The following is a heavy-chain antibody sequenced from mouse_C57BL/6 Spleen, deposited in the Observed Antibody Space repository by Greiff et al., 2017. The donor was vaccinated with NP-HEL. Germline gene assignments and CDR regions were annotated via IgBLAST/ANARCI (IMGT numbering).Heavy chain of an antibody. CDR1: GFTFSDYG. J-gene: IGHJ2*01. D-gene: IGHD4-1*01. CDR2: ISSGSSTI. CDR3: ARPGTGYYLDY. Sequence: EVKLVESGGGLVKPGGSLKLSCAASGFTFSDYGMHWVRQAPEKGLEWVAYISSGSSTIYYADTVKGRFTISRDNAKNTLFLQMTSLRSEDTAMYYCARPGTGYYLDYWGQGTTLTVSS. V-gene: IGHV5-17*01.